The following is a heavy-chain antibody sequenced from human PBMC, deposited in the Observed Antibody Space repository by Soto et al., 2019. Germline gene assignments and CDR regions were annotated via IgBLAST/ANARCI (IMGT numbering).Heavy chain of an antibody. CDR1: GFTFSDYY. Sequence: GGSLRLSCAASGFTFSDYYMSWIRQAPGKGLEWVSYISSSGSTIYYADSVKGRFTISRDNAKNSLYLQMNSLRAEDTAVYYCARGGDGLRFLEWLGNYYMDVWGKGTTVTVSS. CDR3: ARGGDGLRFLEWLGNYYMDV. D-gene: IGHD3-3*01. CDR2: ISSSGSTI. J-gene: IGHJ6*03. V-gene: IGHV3-11*01.